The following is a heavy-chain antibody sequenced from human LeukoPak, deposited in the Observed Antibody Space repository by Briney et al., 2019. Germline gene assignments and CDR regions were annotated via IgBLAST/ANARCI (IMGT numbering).Heavy chain of an antibody. CDR3: AKDRVSYSSAWYDPLDY. CDR2: ISSTGGTT. Sequence: GGSLRLSCAASGITFSSYGMSWVRQAPGKGVEWVSSISSTGGTTYYADSVKGRFTISRDNSKNTLYLQMNSLRAEDTAIYYCAKDRVSYSSAWYDPLDYWGQGTLVTVSS. CDR1: GITFSSYG. D-gene: IGHD6-19*01. J-gene: IGHJ4*02. V-gene: IGHV3-23*01.